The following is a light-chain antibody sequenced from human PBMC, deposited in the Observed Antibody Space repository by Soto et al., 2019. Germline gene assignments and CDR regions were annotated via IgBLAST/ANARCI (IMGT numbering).Light chain of an antibody. CDR3: SSYTSANTPI. J-gene: IGLJ2*01. CDR1: SSDVGGYNY. Sequence: QPVLTQPASVSGSPGQSITISCTGTSSDVGGYNYVSWYQQHPGKVPRLMIYDVSNRPSGVSNRFSGSKSGNTASLTISGLQAEDEADYYCSSYTSANTPIFGGGTKLTVL. V-gene: IGLV2-14*03. CDR2: DVS.